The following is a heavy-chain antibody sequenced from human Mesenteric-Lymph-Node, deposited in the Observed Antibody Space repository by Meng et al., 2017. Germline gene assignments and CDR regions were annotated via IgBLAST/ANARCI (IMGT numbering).Heavy chain of an antibody. D-gene: IGHD1-26*01. Sequence: VQRVEAWGGLGQPGGSLRPSCAASGFTVSSNYMSWVRQVPGKGLEWVSVIYSGGSTYYADSVKGRFTISRDNSKNTLYLQMNSLRAEDTAVYYCARGPREGPFDYWGQGTLVTVSS. V-gene: IGHV3-66*02. CDR3: ARGPREGPFDY. CDR2: IYSGGST. J-gene: IGHJ4*02. CDR1: GFTVSSNY.